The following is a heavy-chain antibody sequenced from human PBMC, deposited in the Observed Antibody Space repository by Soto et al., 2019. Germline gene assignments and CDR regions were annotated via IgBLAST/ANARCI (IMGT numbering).Heavy chain of an antibody. CDR1: GGSFSGYY. D-gene: IGHD1-26*01. CDR3: ARRPKYSGSYYAYFQH. V-gene: IGHV4-34*01. Sequence: SETLSLTCAVYGGSFSGYYWSWIRQPPGKGLEWIGEINHSGSTNYNPSLKSRVTISVDTSKNQFSLKLSSVTAADTAVYYGARRPKYSGSYYAYFQHWGQGTLVTVSS. J-gene: IGHJ1*01. CDR2: INHSGST.